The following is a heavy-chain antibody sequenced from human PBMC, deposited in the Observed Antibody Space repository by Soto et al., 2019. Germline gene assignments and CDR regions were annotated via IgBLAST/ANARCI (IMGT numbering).Heavy chain of an antibody. D-gene: IGHD6-19*01. CDR2: VSSSSSYI. Sequence: LRVSCAAAGFTFSSDSMYWVREAPGKGLEVVSSVSSSSSYIYCADSVKGRFTISRDNAKNSLYLRMNSLRAEDTAVYYCARDSPDSSGYGYWGQGTLVTVSS. CDR3: ARDSPDSSGYGY. J-gene: IGHJ4*02. V-gene: IGHV3-21*01. CDR1: GFTFSSDS.